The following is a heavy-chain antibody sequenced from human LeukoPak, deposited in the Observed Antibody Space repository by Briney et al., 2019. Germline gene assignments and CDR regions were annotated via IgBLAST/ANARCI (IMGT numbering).Heavy chain of an antibody. CDR1: GYTFTGYY. D-gene: IGHD2-21*01. CDR2: IHPNSGGT. CDR3: AREALLGDLDY. V-gene: IGHV1-2*02. Sequence: ASVKVSCKASGYTFTGYYLHWVRQAPGQGLEWMGWIHPNSGGTNYAQKFQGRVTTTRDTSISTAYMELSRLRSDDTAVYYCAREALLGDLDYWGQGTLVTVSS. J-gene: IGHJ4*02.